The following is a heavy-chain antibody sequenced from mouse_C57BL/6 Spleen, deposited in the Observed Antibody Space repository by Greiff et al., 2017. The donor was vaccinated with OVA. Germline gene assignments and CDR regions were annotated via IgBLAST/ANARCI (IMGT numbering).Heavy chain of an antibody. CDR3: ASSAYSSNYLAY. CDR2: IDPSDSET. V-gene: IGHV1-52*01. CDR1: GYTFTSYW. D-gene: IGHD2-5*01. J-gene: IGHJ2*02. Sequence: QVQLQQPGAELVRPGSSVKLSCKASGYTFTSYWMHWVKQRPIQGLEWIGNIDPSDSETHYNQKFKDKATLNVDKSSSTAYMKLRSLTSAYSAVSFFASSAYSSNYLAYWGPGSSLTVSS.